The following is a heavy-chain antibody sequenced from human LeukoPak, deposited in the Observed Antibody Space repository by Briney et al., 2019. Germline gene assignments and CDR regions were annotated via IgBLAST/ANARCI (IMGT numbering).Heavy chain of an antibody. Sequence: ASVTVSCKASGYTFINYDIRWVRQAPGQGLEWMGWISGYNGNTNYAQKFQGRVTMTTDTSTSTAYMELRSLRSDDTAVYYCARAYTTVTYPSDYWGQGTLVTVSS. V-gene: IGHV1-18*01. CDR3: ARAYTTVTYPSDY. D-gene: IGHD4-17*01. CDR1: GYTFINYD. CDR2: ISGYNGNT. J-gene: IGHJ4*02.